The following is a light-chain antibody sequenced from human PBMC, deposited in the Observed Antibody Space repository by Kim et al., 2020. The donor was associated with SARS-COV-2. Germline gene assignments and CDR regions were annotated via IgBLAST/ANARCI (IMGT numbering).Light chain of an antibody. V-gene: IGLV3-19*01. CDR2: GKN. CDR1: SLRSYY. J-gene: IGLJ2*01. Sequence: SSELTQYPAVSVALGQTVRITCQGDSLRSYYATWYQQKPGQAPVLVIYGKNNRPSGIPDRFSGSSSGNTASLTITGAQAEDEADYYCNSRDSSDPVVFGGGTKLTVL. CDR3: NSRDSSDPVV.